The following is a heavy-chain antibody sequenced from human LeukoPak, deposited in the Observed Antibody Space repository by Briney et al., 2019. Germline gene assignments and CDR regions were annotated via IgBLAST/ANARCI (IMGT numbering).Heavy chain of an antibody. CDR2: IDHSGST. D-gene: IGHD4-17*01. V-gene: IGHV4-34*01. CDR1: GGSFSHYY. Sequence: PSETLSLTCAVNGGSFSHYYWTWIRQSPGKGLEWIGEIDHSGSTNYNPSLKSRVTIAVDKSKNQFSLKLSSVTAADTAVYYCARASHDYGDYSHFDYWGQGTLVTVSS. J-gene: IGHJ4*02. CDR3: ARASHDYGDYSHFDY.